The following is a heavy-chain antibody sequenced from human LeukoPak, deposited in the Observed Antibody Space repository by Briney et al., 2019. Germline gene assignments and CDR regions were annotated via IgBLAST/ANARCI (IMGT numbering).Heavy chain of an antibody. CDR1: GFTFDDYA. CDR2: ISWNSGSI. V-gene: IGHV3-9*01. D-gene: IGHD2-2*01. J-gene: IGHJ6*02. CDR3: ASSWTLGYCSSTSCPYYYYGMDV. Sequence: GGSLRLSCAASGFTFDDYAMHWVRQAPGKGLEWVSGISWNSGSIGYADSVKGRFTISRDNAKNSLYLQMNSLRAEDTALYYCASSWTLGYCSSTSCPYYYYGMDVWGQGTTVTVSS.